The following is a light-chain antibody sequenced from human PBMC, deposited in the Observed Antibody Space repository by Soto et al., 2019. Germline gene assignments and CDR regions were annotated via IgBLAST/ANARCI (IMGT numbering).Light chain of an antibody. V-gene: IGLV1-40*01. CDR3: QSYDSSLSEV. CDR2: GNS. Sequence: QSVLTQSPSVSGAPGQRVTISCTGSSSNIGAGYDVHWYQQLPGTAPKLLIYGNSNRPSGVPDRFSGSKSGTSASLAITGLQAEDEADYYCQSYDSSLSEVFGGGTKLTVL. CDR1: SSNIGAGYD. J-gene: IGLJ2*01.